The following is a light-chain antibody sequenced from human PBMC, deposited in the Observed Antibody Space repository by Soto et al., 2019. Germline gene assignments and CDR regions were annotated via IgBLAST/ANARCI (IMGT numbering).Light chain of an antibody. CDR3: AGWDDNLNGRV. Sequence: QSVLTQPPSASGTPGQRVTISCSGSSSNIGSNYVYWYQQLPGTAPKLLTYRNNQRPSGVPDRFSGSKSGTSASLAISGLXXXXXXXYYXAGWDDNLNGRVFGTGTKLTVL. CDR1: SSNIGSNY. J-gene: IGLJ1*01. V-gene: IGLV1-47*01. CDR2: RNN.